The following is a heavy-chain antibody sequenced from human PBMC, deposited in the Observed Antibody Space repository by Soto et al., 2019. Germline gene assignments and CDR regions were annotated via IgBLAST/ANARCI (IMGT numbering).Heavy chain of an antibody. J-gene: IGHJ6*02. CDR1: GFSFSTYG. D-gene: IGHD3-16*01. CDR3: ARGGSRAIGYQHYHGMDV. V-gene: IGHV3-33*01. Sequence: GGSLRLSCATSGFSFSTYGMHWVRRAPSKGLEWVAVIWSDGSGRYYGDSVKGRFSISRDSSRNTVFLQMSSLKVEDTAVYYCARGGSRAIGYQHYHGMDVWGQGTTVTVSS. CDR2: IWSDGSGR.